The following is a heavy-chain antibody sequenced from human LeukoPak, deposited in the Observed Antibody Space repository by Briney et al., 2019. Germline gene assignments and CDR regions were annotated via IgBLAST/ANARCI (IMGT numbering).Heavy chain of an antibody. CDR1: GGSISSYY. J-gene: IGHJ4*02. CDR3: ARGVYIAAAQYGY. CDR2: IYYSGTT. V-gene: IGHV4-59*01. D-gene: IGHD6-13*01. Sequence: SETLSLTCTVSGGSISSYYWSWIGQPPGKGLEWSGYIYYSGTTNYNPSLKSRVTISVDTSKNQFSLKLSSVTAADTAVYYCARGVYIAAAQYGYWGQGTLVTVSS.